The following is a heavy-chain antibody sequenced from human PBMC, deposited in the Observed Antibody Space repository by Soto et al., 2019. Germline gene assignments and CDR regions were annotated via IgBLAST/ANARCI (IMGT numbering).Heavy chain of an antibody. CDR3: ARVYPSSSSRFDY. D-gene: IGHD6-6*01. V-gene: IGHV4-59*01. CDR1: GGSISSYY. Sequence: QVQLQESGPGLVKPSETLSLTCTVSGGSISSYYWSWIRQPPGKGLEWIGYIYYSGSTNYNPSLKSRVTISVDTSKNQFSLKLSSVTAADTAVYYCARVYPSSSSRFDYWGQGTLVTVSS. J-gene: IGHJ4*02. CDR2: IYYSGST.